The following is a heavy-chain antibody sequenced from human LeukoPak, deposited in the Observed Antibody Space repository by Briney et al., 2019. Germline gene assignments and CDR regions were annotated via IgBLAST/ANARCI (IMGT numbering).Heavy chain of an antibody. D-gene: IGHD3-10*01. Sequence: SETLSLANAGRRYAISGGNEWVGSRRLTGKGMDWIGSIYHSGSTYYNPSLKSRVTISVDTSKNQLSLKLSSVTAADTAVYYCASAYGSGSYYNGFLYWGQGTLVTVSS. CDR3: ASAYGSGSYYNGFLY. CDR2: IYHSGST. J-gene: IGHJ4*02. CDR1: RYAISGGNE. V-gene: IGHV4-38-2*01.